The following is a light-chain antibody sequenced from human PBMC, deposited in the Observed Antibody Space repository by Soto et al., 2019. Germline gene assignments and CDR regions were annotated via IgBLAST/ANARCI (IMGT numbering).Light chain of an antibody. J-gene: IGLJ3*02. CDR3: RSYTNIATWV. CDR1: RSDVGGFDY. V-gene: IGLV2-14*01. Sequence: QSALTQPASVSGSPGQSITISCTGTRSDVGGFDYVSWYQQHPGEAPKLIIYEVTHRPSGVSNRFSGSKSGNTASLTISGLQAEDEAAYYCRSYTNIATWVFGGGTQLTV. CDR2: EVT.